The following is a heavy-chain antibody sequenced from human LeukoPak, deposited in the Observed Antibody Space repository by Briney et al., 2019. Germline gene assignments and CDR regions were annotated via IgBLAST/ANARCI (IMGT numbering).Heavy chain of an antibody. CDR3: AKEGDGDSWDSLDY. J-gene: IGHJ4*02. Sequence: GGSLRLSCTASGFTFSRYAMHWARQAPGKGLEWVTVISIDGTRQHYADSVNGRFTIFRDNSKSTVYLQMDSLRADDTAVYYCAKEGDGDSWDSLDYWGQGTLVTVSS. CDR1: GFTFSRYA. V-gene: IGHV3-30*04. CDR2: ISIDGTRQ. D-gene: IGHD5-24*01.